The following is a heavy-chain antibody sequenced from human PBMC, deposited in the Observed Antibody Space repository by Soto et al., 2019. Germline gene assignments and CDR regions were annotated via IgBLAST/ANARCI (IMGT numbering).Heavy chain of an antibody. V-gene: IGHV3-23*01. CDR1: GFTFSSYA. D-gene: IGHD5-12*01. Sequence: HPGGSLRLSCAASGFTFSSYAMSWVRQAPGKGLEWVSAISGSGGTTYHADSVKGRFTISRDNSKNTLYLQMNSLRAEDTAVYYCASPPSGYNSYYFDYWGQGTLVTVSS. CDR2: ISGSGGTT. CDR3: ASPPSGYNSYYFDY. J-gene: IGHJ4*02.